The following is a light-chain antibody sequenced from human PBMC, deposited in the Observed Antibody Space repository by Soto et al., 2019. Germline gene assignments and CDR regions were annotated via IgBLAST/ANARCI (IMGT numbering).Light chain of an antibody. J-gene: IGKJ4*01. V-gene: IGKV1-39*01. Sequence: DIQMTQSPSSLSASVGARVTITCRASQSISNYLNWYQQKPGKAPKLLIYAASSLESGVPSRFSGSGSGTDFTLTINSLQPEDFATYYCQQADSFPLTFGGGTKVDIK. CDR3: QQADSFPLT. CDR2: AAS. CDR1: QSISNY.